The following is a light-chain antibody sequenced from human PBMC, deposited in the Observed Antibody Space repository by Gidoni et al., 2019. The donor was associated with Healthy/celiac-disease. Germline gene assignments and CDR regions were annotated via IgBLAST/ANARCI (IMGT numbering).Light chain of an antibody. V-gene: IGKV3-20*01. CDR3: QQYGSSPRFT. Sequence: DIVLTQSTGTLSLSPGERATLSCRASQSVSSSYLAWYQQKPGQAPRLLIYGASSRATGIPDRFSGSGSGTDFTLTISRLEPEDFAVYYCQQYGSSPRFTFGPGTKVDIK. CDR2: GAS. J-gene: IGKJ3*01. CDR1: QSVSSSY.